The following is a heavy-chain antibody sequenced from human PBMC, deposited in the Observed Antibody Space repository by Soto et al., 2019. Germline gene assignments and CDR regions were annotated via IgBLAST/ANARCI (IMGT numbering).Heavy chain of an antibody. CDR1: GGSINSGGYA. V-gene: IGHV4-30-2*06. CDR3: DSGPYYDDSRGVDY. Sequence: SATLSLTCSVSGGSINSGGYAWSWIRQSPGKALEWIGYVYLGGRTSYNPSLTGRFTISADTSKNQFSLKVTAVTAADTAVYYCDSGPYYDDSRGVDYWGKGTLVTVS. J-gene: IGHJ4*02. CDR2: VYLGGRT. D-gene: IGHD3-22*01.